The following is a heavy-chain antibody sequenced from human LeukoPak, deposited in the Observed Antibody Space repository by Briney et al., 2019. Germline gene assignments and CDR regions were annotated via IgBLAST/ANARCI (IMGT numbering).Heavy chain of an antibody. Sequence: SETLSLTCTVSGGSMRSYYWSWIRQPPGKGLEWIGYIYYSGSTTYNPSLKSRVTISVDTSKNQFSLKLSSVTAADTAVYYCARTLRHRHKQYYFDYWGQGTLVTVSS. CDR3: ARTLRHRHKQYYFDY. D-gene: IGHD4-17*01. CDR2: IYYSGST. CDR1: GGSMRSYY. V-gene: IGHV4-59*01. J-gene: IGHJ4*02.